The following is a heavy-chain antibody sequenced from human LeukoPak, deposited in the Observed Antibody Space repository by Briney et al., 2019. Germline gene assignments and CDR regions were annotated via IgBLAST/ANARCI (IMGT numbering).Heavy chain of an antibody. CDR3: ARAYSGSYLGYFQH. CDR1: GFSFSDYY. D-gene: IGHD1-26*01. J-gene: IGHJ1*01. Sequence: GGSLRLSCAASGFSFSDYYMSWIRQAPGKGLEWVSYISSSGSTIYYADSVKGRLTISRDNAKNSLYLQMNSLRAEDTAVYYCARAYSGSYLGYFQHWGQGTLVTVSS. V-gene: IGHV3-11*01. CDR2: ISSSGSTI.